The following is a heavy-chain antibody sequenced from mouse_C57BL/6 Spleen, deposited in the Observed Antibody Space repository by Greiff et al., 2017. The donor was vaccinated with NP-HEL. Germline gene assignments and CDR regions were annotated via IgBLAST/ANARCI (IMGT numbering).Heavy chain of an antibody. CDR2: INYDGSST. D-gene: IGHD2-3*01. CDR3: ARVGYYVGYFDY. CDR1: GFTFSDYY. V-gene: IGHV5-16*01. Sequence: EVHLVESEGGLVQPGSSMKLSCTASGFTFSDYYMAWVRQVPEKGLEWVANINYDGSSTYYLDSLKSRFIISRDNAKNILYLQMSSLKSEDTATYYCARVGYYVGYFDYWGQGTTLTVSS. J-gene: IGHJ2*01.